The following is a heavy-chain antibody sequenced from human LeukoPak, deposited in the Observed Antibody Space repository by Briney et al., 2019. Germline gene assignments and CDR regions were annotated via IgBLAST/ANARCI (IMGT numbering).Heavy chain of an antibody. Sequence: GRSLRLSCAASGFTFSSYAMSWVRQAPGKGLEWVSGISGSGGSTYYADSVKGRFTISRDNSKNTLYLQMNSLRAEDTAVYYCAKTLSGYYSSYYYYYGMDVWGQGTTVTVSS. CDR1: GFTFSSYA. D-gene: IGHD3-22*01. V-gene: IGHV3-23*01. J-gene: IGHJ6*02. CDR3: AKTLSGYYSSYYYYYGMDV. CDR2: ISGSGGST.